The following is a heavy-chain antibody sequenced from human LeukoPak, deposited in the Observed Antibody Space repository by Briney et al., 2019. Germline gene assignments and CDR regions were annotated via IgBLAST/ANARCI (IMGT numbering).Heavy chain of an antibody. CDR2: ISGSGGST. J-gene: IGHJ6*02. CDR3: AKLEAFGDSFRTEPYMDV. D-gene: IGHD3-10*01. CDR1: GFTFSSYA. Sequence: GGSLRLSCAASGFTFSSYAMSWVRQAPGKGLEWVSAISGSGGSTYYADSVKGRFTISRDNSKNTLYLQVNSLRAEDTAVYYCAKLEAFGDSFRTEPYMDVWGQGTTVTVSS. V-gene: IGHV3-23*01.